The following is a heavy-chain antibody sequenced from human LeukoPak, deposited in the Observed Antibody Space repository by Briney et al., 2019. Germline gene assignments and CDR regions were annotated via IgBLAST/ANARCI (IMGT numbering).Heavy chain of an antibody. CDR1: GFTFSSYW. D-gene: IGHD3-10*01. CDR2: IKQDGSEK. V-gene: IGHV3-7*01. Sequence: GGSLRLSCAASGFTFSSYWMSWVRQAPGKGLEWVANIKQDGSEKYYVDSVKGRFTISRDNAKNSLYLQMNSLRAEDTAVYYCARGGLGDITSIDYWGQGSLVTVSS. CDR3: ARGGLGDITSIDY. J-gene: IGHJ4*02.